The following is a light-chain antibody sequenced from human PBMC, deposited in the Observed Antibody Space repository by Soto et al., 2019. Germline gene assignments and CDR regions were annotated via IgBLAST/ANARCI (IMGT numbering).Light chain of an antibody. J-gene: IGLJ1*01. Sequence: QSVLTQPASVSGSPGQSITIPCTGTSSNVGGYQYVSRYQQHPGKAPKLMIYEVSNRPSGVSNRFSGSKSGNTASLTISGLQPEDETDYYCSSYTSSNTLVFXTGTKVTVL. CDR3: SSYTSSNTLV. CDR2: EVS. CDR1: SSNVGGYQY. V-gene: IGLV2-14*01.